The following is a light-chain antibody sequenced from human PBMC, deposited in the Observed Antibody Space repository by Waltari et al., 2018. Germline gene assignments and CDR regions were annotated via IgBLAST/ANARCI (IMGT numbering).Light chain of an antibody. CDR3: QVWDTRSDHGV. V-gene: IGLV3-21*03. Sequence: YVLTQPPSVSVAPGKTARITCGGSDIGTKSVHWYKQRPGQAPVLVVYDDSDRPPGIPERFSGSNSANTATLSITRAEAGDEADYYCQVWDTRSDHGVFGGGTKLTVL. J-gene: IGLJ3*02. CDR2: DDS. CDR1: DIGTKS.